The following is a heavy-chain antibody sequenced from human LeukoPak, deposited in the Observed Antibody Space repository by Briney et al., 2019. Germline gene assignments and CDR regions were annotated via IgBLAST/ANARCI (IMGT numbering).Heavy chain of an antibody. CDR2: INPSGGST. J-gene: IGHJ3*01. V-gene: IGHV1-46*01. Sequence: GASVKVPCKASGYSFTSYYIHWVRQAPGQGLEWMGIINPSGGSTNYAQRFQGRVTMTRDTSTSTLYMELSSLRSEDTAVYYCARCLRGGDFVAQDAFDVWGQGTMVTVSS. CDR1: GYSFTSYY. D-gene: IGHD2-21*02. CDR3: ARCLRGGDFVAQDAFDV.